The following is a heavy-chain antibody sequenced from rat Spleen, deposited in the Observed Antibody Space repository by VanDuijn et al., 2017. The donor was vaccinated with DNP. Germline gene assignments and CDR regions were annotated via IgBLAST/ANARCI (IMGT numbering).Heavy chain of an antibody. CDR3: ARVPNTYYVMDA. J-gene: IGHJ4*01. CDR1: GFSLTNFN. CDR2: IWTGGNT. D-gene: IGHD3-8*01. V-gene: IGHV2-30*01. Sequence: VQLKESGPGLVQPSQTLSLTCTVSGFSLTNFNVHWVRQPTGKGLEWMGVIWTGGNTDYNSALKSRLTISRDTSKSQLFLKMNSLQTEDTATYYCARVPNTYYVMDAWGQGASVTVSS.